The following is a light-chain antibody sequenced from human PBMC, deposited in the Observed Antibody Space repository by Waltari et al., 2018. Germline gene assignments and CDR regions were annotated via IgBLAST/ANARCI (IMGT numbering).Light chain of an antibody. J-gene: IGLJ3*02. V-gene: IGLV1-44*01. Sequence: QSVLTQPPSASGAPGQWVTIPCSIGRSNIGSNTVNWYQQFPGTAPKLLMFNDDQRASGVPSRFSGSRSVTSASLAISGLQSEDEATYYCAAWDDTLKGLFGGGTTLTVL. CDR2: NDD. CDR1: RSNIGSNT. CDR3: AAWDDTLKGL.